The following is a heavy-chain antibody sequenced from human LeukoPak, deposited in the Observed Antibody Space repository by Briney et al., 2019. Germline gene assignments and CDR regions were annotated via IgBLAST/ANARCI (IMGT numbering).Heavy chain of an antibody. CDR2: INHSGST. V-gene: IGHV4-34*01. CDR1: GGSFSGYY. Sequence: PSETPSLTCAVYGGSFSGYYWSWIRQPPGKGLEWIGEINHSGSTNYNPSLKSRVTISVDTSKNQFSLKLSSVTAADTAVYYCARARGIMDVWGQGTTVTVSS. CDR3: ARARGIMDV. J-gene: IGHJ6*02.